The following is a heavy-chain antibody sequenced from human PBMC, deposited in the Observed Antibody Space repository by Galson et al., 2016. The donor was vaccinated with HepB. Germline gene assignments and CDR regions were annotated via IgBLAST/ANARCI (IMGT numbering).Heavy chain of an antibody. CDR3: ARSPDRSLYQGDCFDR. V-gene: IGHV4-59*08. CDR2: ISYPGNT. J-gene: IGHJ5*02. Sequence: ETLSLTCTVSGGSITRYYWSWIRQPPGKGLEWIGYISYPGNTNYNPSPESRFTLSVHTSRQQFSLKLSSVTAADPAVYYCARSPDRSLYQGDCFDRWGRGTLVTISS. D-gene: IGHD3/OR15-3a*01. CDR1: GGSITRYY.